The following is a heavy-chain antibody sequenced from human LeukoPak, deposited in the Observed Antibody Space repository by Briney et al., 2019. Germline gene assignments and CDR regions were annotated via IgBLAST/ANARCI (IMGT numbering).Heavy chain of an antibody. Sequence: GGSLRLSCAASGFTFSSYAMHWVRQAPGKGLEWVAVISYDGSNKYYADSVKGRFTISRDNSKNTLYLQMNSLRAEDTAAYYCAKDSATTVTSVDYWGQGTLVTVSS. J-gene: IGHJ4*02. CDR2: ISYDGSNK. V-gene: IGHV3-30-3*01. CDR3: AKDSATTVTSVDY. D-gene: IGHD4-17*01. CDR1: GFTFSSYA.